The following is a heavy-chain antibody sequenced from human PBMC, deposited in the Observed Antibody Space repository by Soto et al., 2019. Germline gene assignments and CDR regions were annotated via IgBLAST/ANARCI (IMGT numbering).Heavy chain of an antibody. CDR2: IFSNDEK. CDR1: GFSLSTSGMC. D-gene: IGHD3-3*01. CDR3: ARILKGFLEWFLDY. Sequence: SGPTLVNPTQTLTLTCTFSGFSLSTSGMCVSWIRQPPGKALEWLAHIFSNDEKSYSTSLKSRLTISKDTSKSQVVLTMTNMDPVDTATYYCARILKGFLEWFLDYWGQGTLVTSPQ. J-gene: IGHJ4*02. V-gene: IGHV2-26*01.